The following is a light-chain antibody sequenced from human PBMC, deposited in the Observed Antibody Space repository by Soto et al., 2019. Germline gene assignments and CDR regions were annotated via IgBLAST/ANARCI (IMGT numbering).Light chain of an antibody. CDR3: MQALQTPIT. V-gene: IGKV2-28*01. CDR1: QIFLHRNGYNY. J-gene: IGKJ5*01. Sequence: TQSPLSLLPTPFKPTPISFLCSQIFLHRNGYNYLDWYLQKPGQYPQLLIYLGSNRASGVPDRFSGSGSGTDFTLKISRVEAEDVGVYYCMQALQTPITCGQGTQLEI. CDR2: LGS.